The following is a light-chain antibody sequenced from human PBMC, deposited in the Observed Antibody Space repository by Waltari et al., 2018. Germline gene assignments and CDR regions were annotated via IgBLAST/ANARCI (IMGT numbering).Light chain of an antibody. V-gene: IGKV1-8*01. CDR1: QGISSY. J-gene: IGKJ1*01. CDR2: AAS. Sequence: AIRMTQSPSSLSASTRDSVPITCRASQGISSYLAWYQQKPGKAPKLLIYAASTLQSGVPSRFSGSGSGTDFTLTISCLQSEDFATYYCQQYYSYLTFGQGTKVEIK. CDR3: QQYYSYLT.